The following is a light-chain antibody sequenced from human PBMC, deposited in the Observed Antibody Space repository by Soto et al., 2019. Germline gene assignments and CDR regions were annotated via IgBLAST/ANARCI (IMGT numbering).Light chain of an antibody. CDR1: QSISNY. Sequence: DIQMTQSPSSLSASVGDRVTITCRASQSISNYLNWYQQKPGKAPKVLIYAASSLQSGVPSRFSGSGSVTDFTLTISSLLPEDFATYYCQQSYSSPTWTFVQGTKVESK. J-gene: IGKJ1*01. CDR3: QQSYSSPTWT. V-gene: IGKV1-39*01. CDR2: AAS.